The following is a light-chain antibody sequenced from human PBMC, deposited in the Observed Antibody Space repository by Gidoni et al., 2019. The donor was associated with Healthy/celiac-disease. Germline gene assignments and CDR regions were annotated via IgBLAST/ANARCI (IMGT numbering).Light chain of an antibody. CDR2: GAS. V-gene: IGKV3-20*01. CDR3: QQYGSSPRYT. J-gene: IGKJ2*01. CDR1: QSVSSSY. Sequence: EIVLTQSPGTLSLSPGERATLSCRASQSVSSSYLAWYQQKPGRAPRLLIYGASSRATGIPDRFSGSGAGTDFTLTINRLEPEDFAVYYCQQYGSSPRYTFGQGTKLEIK.